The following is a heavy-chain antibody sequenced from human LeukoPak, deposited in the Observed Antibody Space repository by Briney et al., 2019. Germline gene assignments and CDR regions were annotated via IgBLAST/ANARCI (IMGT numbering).Heavy chain of an antibody. D-gene: IGHD3-22*01. CDR2: IWYDGSNI. V-gene: IGHV3-33*01. J-gene: IGHJ4*02. Sequence: GRSLRLSCAASGFTFSSYGMHWVRQAPGKGLDWVAVIWYDGSNIYHGDSVKGRFTVSRDNSKNTLYLQMNSLRAEDTAVCYCARARNDYDSSGFSTLDYWGQGTLVTVSS. CDR1: GFTFSSYG. CDR3: ARARNDYDSSGFSTLDY.